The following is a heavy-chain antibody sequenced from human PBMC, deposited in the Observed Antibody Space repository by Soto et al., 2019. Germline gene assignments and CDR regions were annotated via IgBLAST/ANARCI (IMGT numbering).Heavy chain of an antibody. CDR3: AKVSGWSSYFDY. Sequence: PGGSLRLSCAASGFTFSSYAMSWVRQAPGKGLEWVSAISGSGGSTYYADSVKGRFTISRDNSKNTLYLQMNSLRAEDTAIYYCAKVSGWSSYFDYWGQGTLVTVSS. V-gene: IGHV3-23*01. J-gene: IGHJ4*02. D-gene: IGHD6-19*01. CDR2: ISGSGGST. CDR1: GFTFSSYA.